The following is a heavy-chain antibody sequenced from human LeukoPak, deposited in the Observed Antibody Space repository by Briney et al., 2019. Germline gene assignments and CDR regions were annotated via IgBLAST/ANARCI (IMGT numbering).Heavy chain of an antibody. D-gene: IGHD4-17*01. CDR1: GFTFSSYA. Sequence: GGSLRLSCAASGFTFSSYAMNWVRQAPGKGLEWVSAVSGSGGTKYYADSVKGRFTISRDNSKNTLYLQMNSLRAEDTAVYYCAKDKATVTTRALDIWGQGTMVTASS. CDR3: AKDKATVTTRALDI. J-gene: IGHJ3*02. CDR2: VSGSGGTK. V-gene: IGHV3-23*01.